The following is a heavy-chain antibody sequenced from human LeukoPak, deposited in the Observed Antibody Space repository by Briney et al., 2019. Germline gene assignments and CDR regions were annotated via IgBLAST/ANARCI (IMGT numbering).Heavy chain of an antibody. D-gene: IGHD3-10*01. J-gene: IGHJ4*02. CDR2: INPAYGTA. V-gene: IGHV1-46*01. CDR3: ARDTNIAGHYYGSGSYSFGSDY. Sequence: ASVKVSCKTSGYTFTYHHIHWVRQAPGQGLDWMAIINPAYGTANSAQKFQGRVTMTRDTSTSTVYMELSSLRSEDTAVYYCARDTNIAGHYYGSGSYSFGSDYWGQGTLVTVSS. CDR1: GYTFTYHH.